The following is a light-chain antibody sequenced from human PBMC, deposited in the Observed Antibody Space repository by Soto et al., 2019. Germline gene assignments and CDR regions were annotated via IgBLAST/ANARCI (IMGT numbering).Light chain of an antibody. CDR3: QQRSNWPPWT. Sequence: EIVLTQSPGTLSLSPGERATLSCRTSQSVPSSYFAWYQQKPGQAPRLLIYDASNRATGIPARFSGSGSGTDFTLTISSLEPEDFAVYYCQQRSNWPPWTFGQGTKVDIK. J-gene: IGKJ1*01. V-gene: IGKV3-11*01. CDR2: DAS. CDR1: QSVPSSY.